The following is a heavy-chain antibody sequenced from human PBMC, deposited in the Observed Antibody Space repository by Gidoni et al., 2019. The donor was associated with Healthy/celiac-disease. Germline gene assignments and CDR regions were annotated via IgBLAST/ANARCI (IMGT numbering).Heavy chain of an antibody. Sequence: EVQLVESGGVVVQPGGSLRLSCAASGFTFDDYTMHWVRPAPGKGLECVSLISWDGGSTYYADAVKGRFTISRDNSKNSLYLQMNSLRTEDTALYYCAKDIRGGRYFDWLYFDYWGQGTLVTVSS. CDR3: AKDIRGGRYFDWLYFDY. D-gene: IGHD3-9*01. V-gene: IGHV3-43*01. CDR1: GFTFDDYT. J-gene: IGHJ4*02. CDR2: ISWDGGST.